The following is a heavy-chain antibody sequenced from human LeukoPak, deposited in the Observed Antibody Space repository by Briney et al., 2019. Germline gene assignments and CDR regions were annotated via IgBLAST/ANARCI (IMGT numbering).Heavy chain of an antibody. CDR3: AKDASKIQPVDY. J-gene: IGHJ4*02. Sequence: TGGSLRLSCAASGFIFSNYAIHWVRQAPGKGLEWVAIISFDGGNRFYADSVKGRFTISRDNSKNTVYLQMSSLRPEDTAVYYCAKDASKIQPVDYWGQGALVSVSS. D-gene: IGHD2-2*01. V-gene: IGHV3-30-3*01. CDR2: ISFDGGNR. CDR1: GFIFSNYA.